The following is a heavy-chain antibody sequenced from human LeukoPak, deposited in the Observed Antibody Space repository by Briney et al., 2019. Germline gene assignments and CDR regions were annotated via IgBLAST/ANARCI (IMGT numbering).Heavy chain of an antibody. Sequence: SETLSLTCTVSGGSIRSYYWSWIRQPPGKRLEWIGFIYYTGTTNYNPSLKSRVTISVDTSRNQFSLKLSSVTAADTAIYYCARHAKSGSYDYWGQGTLVTVSP. CDR1: GGSIRSYY. V-gene: IGHV4-59*08. CDR2: IYYTGTT. CDR3: ARHAKSGSYDY. D-gene: IGHD1-26*01. J-gene: IGHJ4*02.